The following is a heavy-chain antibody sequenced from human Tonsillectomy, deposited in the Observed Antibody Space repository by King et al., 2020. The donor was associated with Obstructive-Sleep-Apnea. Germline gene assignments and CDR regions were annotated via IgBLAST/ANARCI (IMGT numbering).Heavy chain of an antibody. J-gene: IGHJ6*02. D-gene: IGHD6-6*01. CDR2: ISWDVGST. Sequence: VQLVESGGVVVQPGGSLRLSCAASGFTFDDYAMHWVRQALGKGLEWVSLISWDVGSTYYADSVKGRFTISRDNSKNSLYLQMNSLRAEDTALYYCAKDSVPASSIAARPYYYGMDVWGQGTTVTVSS. CDR3: AKDSVPASSIAARPYYYGMDV. V-gene: IGHV3-43D*03. CDR1: GFTFDDYA.